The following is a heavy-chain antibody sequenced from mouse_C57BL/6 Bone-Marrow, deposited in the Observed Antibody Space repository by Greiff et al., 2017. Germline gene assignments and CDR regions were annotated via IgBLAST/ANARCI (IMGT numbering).Heavy chain of an antibody. J-gene: IGHJ1*03. Sequence: VKLVESGAELAKPGASVKLSCKASGYTFTSYWMHWVKQRPGQGLEWIGYINPSSGYTKYNQKFKDKATLTAYKSSSTAYMQLSSLTYEDSAVYYCARCPLWYFDVWGTGTTVTVSS. CDR2: INPSSGYT. V-gene: IGHV1-7*01. CDR3: ARCPLWYFDV. CDR1: GYTFTSYW.